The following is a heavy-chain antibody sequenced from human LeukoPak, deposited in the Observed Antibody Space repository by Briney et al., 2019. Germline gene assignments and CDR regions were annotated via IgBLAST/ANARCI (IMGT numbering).Heavy chain of an antibody. CDR3: ARGGSGYYYAWFDP. CDR2: IYHSGST. D-gene: IGHD3-22*01. J-gene: IGHJ5*02. V-gene: IGHV4-4*02. CDR1: GDSISSSNW. Sequence: PSETLSLTCAVSGDSISSSNWWSWVRQPPGKGLEWIGEIYHSGSTNYNPSLKSRVTISVDKSKNQFSLKLSSVTAADTAVYYCARGGSGYYYAWFDPWGQGTLVTVSS.